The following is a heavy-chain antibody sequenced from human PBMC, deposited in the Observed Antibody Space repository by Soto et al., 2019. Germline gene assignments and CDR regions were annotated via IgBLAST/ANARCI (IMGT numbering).Heavy chain of an antibody. CDR3: ARDPAP. J-gene: IGHJ5*02. V-gene: IGHV4-31*03. CDR1: GGSITSGGYY. Sequence: QVQLQESGPGLVKPSETLSLTCTVSGGSITSGGYYWSWIRQHPGKGLEWIGYIYNSETTYYNPSLKSRVTISGATSKNQFSLKLTSVTAADTAVYYCARDPAPWGQGTLVTVSS. CDR2: IYNSETT.